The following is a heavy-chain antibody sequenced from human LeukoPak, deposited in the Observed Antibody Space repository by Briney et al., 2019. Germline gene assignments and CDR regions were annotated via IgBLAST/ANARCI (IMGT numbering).Heavy chain of an antibody. J-gene: IGHJ6*02. CDR3: ARAGRDTAQYYYYGMDV. CDR2: ISYDGSNK. D-gene: IGHD5-18*01. CDR1: GFTFSSYA. V-gene: IGHV3-30-3*01. Sequence: GGSLRPSCAASGFTFSSYAMHWVRQAPGKGLEWVAVISYDGSNKYYADSVKGRFTISRDNSKNTLYLQMNSLRAEDTAVYYCARAGRDTAQYYYYGMDVWGQGTTVTVSS.